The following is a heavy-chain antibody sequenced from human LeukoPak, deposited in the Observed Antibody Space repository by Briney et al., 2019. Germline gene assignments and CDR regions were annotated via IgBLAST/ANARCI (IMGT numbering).Heavy chain of an antibody. D-gene: IGHD3-22*01. J-gene: IGHJ3*02. CDR1: GYTFTSYD. CDR2: ISAYNGNT. CDR3: ARESAYYYDSSGYYSLAFDI. Sequence: ASVKVSCKASGYTFTSYDINWVRQATGQGLEWMGWISAYNGNTNYAQKLQGRVTMTTDTSTSTAYMELRSLRSDDTAVYYCARESAYYYDSSGYYSLAFDIWGQGTMVTVSS. V-gene: IGHV1-18*01.